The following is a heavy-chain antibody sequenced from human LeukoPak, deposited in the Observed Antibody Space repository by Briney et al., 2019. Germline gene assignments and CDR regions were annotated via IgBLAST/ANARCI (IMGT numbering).Heavy chain of an antibody. J-gene: IGHJ4*02. CDR1: GFTFSSSA. CDR3: AREYYYDSTGVDY. CDR2: ISNNGGYT. D-gene: IGHD3-22*01. Sequence: GGSLRLSCAASGFTFSSSAMSWVRQAPGKGLEWVSAISNNGGYTYYADSVQGRFTISRDNSKNTLYLQMNSLRAEDTAVYYCAREYYYDSTGVDYWGQGTLVTVSS. V-gene: IGHV3-23*01.